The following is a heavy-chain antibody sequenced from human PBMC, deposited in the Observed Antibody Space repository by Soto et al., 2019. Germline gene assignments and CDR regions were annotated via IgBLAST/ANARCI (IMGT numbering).Heavy chain of an antibody. CDR2: IWYDGSNK. CDR3: ARGGIALVGGAFDI. CDR1: GLTFSSYG. V-gene: IGHV3-33*01. D-gene: IGHD1-26*01. J-gene: IGHJ3*02. Sequence: QVQLVESGGGVVQPGRSLRLSCAASGLTFSSYGMHWVRQAPGKGLEWVAVIWYDGSNKYYADSVKGRFTISRDNSKNTLYLQMNSLRAEDTAVYYCARGGIALVGGAFDIWGQGTMVTVSS.